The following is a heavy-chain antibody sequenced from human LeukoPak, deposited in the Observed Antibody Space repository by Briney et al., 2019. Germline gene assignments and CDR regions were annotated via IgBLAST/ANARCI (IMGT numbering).Heavy chain of an antibody. D-gene: IGHD6-13*01. J-gene: IGHJ4*02. CDR2: IYYSGST. Sequence: KPSETLSLTCAVSGGSISSSNWWSWVRQPPGKGLEWIGSIYYSGSTYYNPSLKSRVTISVDTSKNQFSLKLSSVTAADTAVYYCARESSSSCYDYWGQGTLVTVSS. V-gene: IGHV4-4*02. CDR3: ARESSSSCYDY. CDR1: GGSISSSNW.